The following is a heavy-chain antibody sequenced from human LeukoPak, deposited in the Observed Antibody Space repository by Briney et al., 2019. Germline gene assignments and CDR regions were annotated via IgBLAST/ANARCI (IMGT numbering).Heavy chain of an antibody. D-gene: IGHD5-12*01. CDR2: ISWNSGSI. CDR3: AKADRGGYDWLPHY. J-gene: IGHJ4*02. Sequence: GGSLRLSCVASGFTFDDYAMHWVRQAPGKGLEWASGISWNSGSIGYADSVKGRFTISRDNAKNSLYLQMNSLRAEDTALYYCAKADRGGYDWLPHYWGQGTLVTVSS. V-gene: IGHV3-9*01. CDR1: GFTFDDYA.